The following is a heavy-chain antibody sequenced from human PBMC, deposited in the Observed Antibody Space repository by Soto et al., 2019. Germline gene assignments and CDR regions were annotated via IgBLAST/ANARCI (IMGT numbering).Heavy chain of an antibody. V-gene: IGHV3-7*03. CDR1: GFTFSSYW. D-gene: IGHD6-13*01. CDR3: VGSSWYNWFDP. J-gene: IGHJ5*02. Sequence: GGSLRLSCAASGFTFSSYWMSWVRQAPGKGLEWVANIKQDGSEKYYVDSVKGRFTISRDNAKNSLYLQMNSLRAEDTAVYYCVGSSWYNWFDPWGQGTLVTVSS. CDR2: IKQDGSEK.